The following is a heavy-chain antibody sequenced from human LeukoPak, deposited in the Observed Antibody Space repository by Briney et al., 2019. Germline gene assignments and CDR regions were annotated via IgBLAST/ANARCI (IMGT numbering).Heavy chain of an antibody. Sequence: KTSETPSLTCTVSGGSISPYYWSWIRQPPGKGLEWIGYIYYSGSTNYNPSLKSRVTISVDTSKNQFSLKLSSVTAADTAVYYCATSGWYLLPGVYWGQGTLVTVSS. CDR1: GGSISPYY. CDR2: IYYSGST. J-gene: IGHJ4*02. V-gene: IGHV4-59*08. CDR3: ATSGWYLLPGVY. D-gene: IGHD6-19*01.